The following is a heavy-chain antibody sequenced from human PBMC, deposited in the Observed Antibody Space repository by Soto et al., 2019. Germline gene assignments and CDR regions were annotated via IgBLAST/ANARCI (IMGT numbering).Heavy chain of an antibody. D-gene: IGHD2-15*01. J-gene: IGHJ6*02. V-gene: IGHV3-30*18. Sequence: QTGGSLRLSCVASGFTFSNYGMHWVRQAPGKGLEWVAGISYDGRSADYVDSVKGRFTLSRDNSKNMLSLQMISLRPEDTGVYYCAKDLDVVVVLSATRGLDVWGQGTTVTVSS. CDR2: ISYDGRSA. CDR3: AKDLDVVVVLSATRGLDV. CDR1: GFTFSNYG.